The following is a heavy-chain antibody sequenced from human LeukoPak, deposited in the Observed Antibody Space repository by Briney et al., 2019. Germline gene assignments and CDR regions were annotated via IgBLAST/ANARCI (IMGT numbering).Heavy chain of an antibody. V-gene: IGHV1-3*01. D-gene: IGHD4-17*01. J-gene: IGHJ4*02. Sequence: ASVKVSCKASGYTFTNNAMHWVRQAPGQRLEWMGWINPGNGNTKYSQKFQGRVTITRDTSASTAYMELSSLRSEDTAVYYCASKVITGTTQDQYFDSWGQGTLVTVSS. CDR2: INPGNGNT. CDR1: GYTFTNNA. CDR3: ASKVITGTTQDQYFDS.